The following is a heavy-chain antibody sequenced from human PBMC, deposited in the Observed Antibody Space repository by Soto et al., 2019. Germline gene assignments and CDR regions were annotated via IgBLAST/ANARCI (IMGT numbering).Heavy chain of an antibody. CDR1: GGSISSYY. D-gene: IGHD3-10*01. CDR3: ARGRDYYGMDV. V-gene: IGHV4-59*01. J-gene: IGHJ6*02. CDR2: IYYSGST. Sequence: SETLSLTCTVSGGSISSYYWSWIRQPPGKGLEWIGYIYYSGSTNYNPSLKSRVTISVDTSKNQFSLKLSSVTAADTAVYHCARGRDYYGMDVWGQGTTVTVSS.